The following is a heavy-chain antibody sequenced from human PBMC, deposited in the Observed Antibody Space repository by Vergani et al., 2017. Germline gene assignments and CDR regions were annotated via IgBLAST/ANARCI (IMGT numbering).Heavy chain of an antibody. J-gene: IGHJ5*02. CDR1: GYSFTNYW. V-gene: IGHV5-51*01. CDR2: IYPGDSDT. CDR3: ARGGSTSFPLWFDP. Sequence: EVQLVPSGAEVKTPGEPLKISCKCSGYSFTNYWIGWVRQMPGKGLEWMGIIYPGDSDTRYSLSFQGTVTISADKSISTAYLHVSSLKASDTAMDYCARGGSTSFPLWFDPWGQGTLVTVSS. D-gene: IGHD2-2*01.